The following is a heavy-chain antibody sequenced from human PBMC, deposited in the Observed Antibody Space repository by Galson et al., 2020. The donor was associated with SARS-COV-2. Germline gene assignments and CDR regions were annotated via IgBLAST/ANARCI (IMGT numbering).Heavy chain of an antibody. CDR1: GFTFSTYG. D-gene: IGHD3-10*01. J-gene: IGHJ4*02. CDR3: ARDTRGVLYYFDF. Sequence: GESLKISCTASGFTFSTYGMHWVRQAPGKGLEWVAVIWYDGSNKYYADSVKGRFTISRDNSKNTLYLQMNSLRAEDTAVYYCARDTRGVLYYFDFWGQGTLVTVSS. CDR2: IWYDGSNK. V-gene: IGHV3-33*01.